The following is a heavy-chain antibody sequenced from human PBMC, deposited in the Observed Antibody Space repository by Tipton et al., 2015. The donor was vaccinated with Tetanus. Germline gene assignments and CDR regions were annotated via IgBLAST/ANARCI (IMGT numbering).Heavy chain of an antibody. J-gene: IGHJ4*02. Sequence: TLSLTCTVSGGSISSSNYYWGWIRQPPGKGLEWIGSIYYSGSTYYNPSLKSRVTISVDTSKNQFSLKLSSVTAADTAVYYCTRDSGSGYVGDFWGQGPLVTVSS. CDR2: IYYSGST. CDR1: GGSISSSNYY. V-gene: IGHV4-39*07. CDR3: TRDSGSGYVGDF. D-gene: IGHD5-12*01.